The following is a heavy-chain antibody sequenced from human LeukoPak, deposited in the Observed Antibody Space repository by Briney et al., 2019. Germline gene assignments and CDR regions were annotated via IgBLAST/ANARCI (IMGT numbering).Heavy chain of an antibody. V-gene: IGHV1-2*02. CDR1: GYTFTSYY. CDR3: ARVYYYYDSSGILTLYFDY. CDR2: VNPTSGGT. J-gene: IGHJ4*02. D-gene: IGHD3-22*01. Sequence: ASVRVSCKTSGYTFTSYYMHWVRHALGQGLEWMGWVNPTSGGTNYAQKFQGRDTMTRDTSISTAYMELSRLRSDDTAVYYCARVYYYYDSSGILTLYFDYWGQGTLVTVSS.